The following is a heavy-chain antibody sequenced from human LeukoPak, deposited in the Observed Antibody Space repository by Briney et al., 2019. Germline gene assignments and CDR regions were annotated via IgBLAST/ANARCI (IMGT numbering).Heavy chain of an antibody. CDR1: GYTFTGYY. D-gene: IGHD1/OR15-1a*01. J-gene: IGHJ4*02. Sequence: ASVKVSCKASGYTFTGYYMHWVRQAPGQGLEWMGWINPNNGGTSYAQKFQGRVTMTRDTSITTAYMELPSLTSDDTAVYYCARVKELGQPYFDHWGQGTLVTVSS. V-gene: IGHV1-2*02. CDR2: INPNNGGT. CDR3: ARVKELGQPYFDH.